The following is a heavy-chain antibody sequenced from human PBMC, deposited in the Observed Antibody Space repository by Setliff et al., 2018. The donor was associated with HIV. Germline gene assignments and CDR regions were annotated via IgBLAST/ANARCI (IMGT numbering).Heavy chain of an antibody. CDR3: ARSRRDGYNLEAFDI. V-gene: IGHV5-51*01. CDR2: IYPGDSDT. Sequence: GESLKISCKGSGYSFTSYWIGWVRQMPGKGLEWMGVIYPGDSDTRYSPSFQGQVTISADKSISTAYLQWSTLKASDTAMYYCARSRRDGYNLEAFDIWGQGTMVTVSS. J-gene: IGHJ3*02. CDR1: GYSFTSYW. D-gene: IGHD5-12*01.